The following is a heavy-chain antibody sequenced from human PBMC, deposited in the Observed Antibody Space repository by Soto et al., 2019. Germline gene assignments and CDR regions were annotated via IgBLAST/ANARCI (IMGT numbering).Heavy chain of an antibody. CDR3: ARGYCSSTSCYRALRYYYYGMDV. J-gene: IGHJ6*02. D-gene: IGHD2-2*02. Sequence: GASVKVSCKASGGTFSSYSISWVLQAPGQGLEWMGGIIPIFGTANYAQKFQGRVTITADESTSTAYMELSSLRSEDTAVYYCARGYCSSTSCYRALRYYYYGMDVWGQGTTVTV. V-gene: IGHV1-69*13. CDR1: GGTFSSYS. CDR2: IIPIFGTA.